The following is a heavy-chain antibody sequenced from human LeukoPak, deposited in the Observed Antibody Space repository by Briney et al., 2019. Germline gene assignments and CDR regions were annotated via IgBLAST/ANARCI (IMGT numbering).Heavy chain of an antibody. V-gene: IGHV1-2*06. J-gene: IGHJ4*02. CDR3: ARAYYYDSSGYYFDY. Sequence: ASVKVSCKASGYTFTGYYMHWVRQAPGQGLEWMGRINPNSGGTNYAQKFQGRVTMTRDTSISTAYMELSRLRSDDTAVYYCARAYYYDSSGYYFDYWGQGTLVTVSS. CDR1: GYTFTGYY. CDR2: INPNSGGT. D-gene: IGHD3-22*01.